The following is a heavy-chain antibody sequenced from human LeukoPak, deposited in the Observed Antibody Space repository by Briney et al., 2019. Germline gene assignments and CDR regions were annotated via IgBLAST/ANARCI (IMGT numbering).Heavy chain of an antibody. CDR3: ARGWLAETMVVTPYNY. CDR1: GGTFSSHT. J-gene: IGHJ4*02. CDR2: IIPIFGTA. D-gene: IGHD4-23*01. V-gene: IGHV1-69*13. Sequence: WASVKVSYKASGGTFSSHTINWVRQAPGQGLEWMGGIIPIFGTANYAQKFQGRVTITAVESTSTAYMEVSSLRSEDTAVYYCARGWLAETMVVTPYNYWGQGTLVTVSS.